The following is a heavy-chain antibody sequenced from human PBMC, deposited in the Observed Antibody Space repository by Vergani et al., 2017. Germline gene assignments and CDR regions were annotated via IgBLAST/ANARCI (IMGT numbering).Heavy chain of an antibody. J-gene: IGHJ3*02. CDR2: INPSGGST. CDR1: GYTFTSYY. Sequence: QVQLVQSGAEVKKPGASVKVSCKASGYTFTSYYMHWVRQAPGQGLEWMGIINPSGGSTSYAQKFQGRVTMTRDTSTSTVYMELSSLRSEDTAVYYCARDPPRDYYDSSGYYYARYAFDIWGQGTMVTVSS. V-gene: IGHV1-46*01. D-gene: IGHD3-22*01. CDR3: ARDPPRDYYDSSGYYYARYAFDI.